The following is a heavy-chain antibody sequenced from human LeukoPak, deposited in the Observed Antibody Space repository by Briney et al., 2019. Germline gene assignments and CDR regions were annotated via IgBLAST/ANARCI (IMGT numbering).Heavy chain of an antibody. CDR1: GFIFSDYG. J-gene: IGHJ4*02. V-gene: IGHV3-23*01. Sequence: GGSLRLSCAASGFIFSDYGITWVSQAPGKGLEWVSGISGSGANTYFADSVKGRSTISRDNSKNTVYLQMDSLRAEDTAVYYCAKGYGVFFDYWGQGTLVTVSS. CDR2: ISGSGANT. D-gene: IGHD2-8*01. CDR3: AKGYGVFFDY.